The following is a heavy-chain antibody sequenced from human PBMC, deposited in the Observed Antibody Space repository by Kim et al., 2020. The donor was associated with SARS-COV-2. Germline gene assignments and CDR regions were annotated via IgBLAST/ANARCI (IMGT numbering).Heavy chain of an antibody. D-gene: IGHD2-2*02. J-gene: IGHJ4*02. Sequence: SVKVSCKASGGTFSSYTISWVRQAPGQGLEWMGRIIPILGIANYAQKFQGRVTITADKSTSTAYMELSSLRSEDTAVYYCCYMGGGAPVDYWGQGTLVTVSS. CDR3: CYMGGGAPVDY. CDR2: IIPILGIA. CDR1: GGTFSSYT. V-gene: IGHV1-69*02.